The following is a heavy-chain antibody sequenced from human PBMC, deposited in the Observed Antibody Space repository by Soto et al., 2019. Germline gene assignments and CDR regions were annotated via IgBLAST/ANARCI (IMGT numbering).Heavy chain of an antibody. J-gene: IGHJ5*02. Sequence: SETLSLTCFVSGYSITAGGYYWSWIRHHPGKGLEWIGSFYSSGSIIYNPSLRSRVSISGDTSSNQLYXXLNSVTAADTARYYCARMYSSGSGWFHPWGQGTLVTVSS. D-gene: IGHD6-19*01. CDR3: ARMYSSGSGWFHP. V-gene: IGHV4-31*03. CDR2: FYSSGSI. CDR1: GYSITAGGYY.